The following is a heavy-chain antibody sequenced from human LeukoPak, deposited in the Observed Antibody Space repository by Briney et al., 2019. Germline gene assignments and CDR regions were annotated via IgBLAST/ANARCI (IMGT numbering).Heavy chain of an antibody. J-gene: IGHJ4*02. CDR2: IYGGGNT. D-gene: IGHD5-12*01. V-gene: IGHV3-66*01. Sequence: GGSLRLSCAASGFTVSSNYVNWVRQAPGKGLEWGSVIYGGGNTDYADSVKGRFTISRDNSKNTLYLQMNSLRAEDTAVYYCARWGSVGYSGYDLFDSWGQGTLVTVSS. CDR3: ARWGSVGYSGYDLFDS. CDR1: GFTVSSNY.